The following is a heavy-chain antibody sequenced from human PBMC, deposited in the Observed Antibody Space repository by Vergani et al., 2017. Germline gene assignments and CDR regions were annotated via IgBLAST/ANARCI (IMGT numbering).Heavy chain of an antibody. CDR2: IIPILGIA. J-gene: IGHJ5*02. Sequence: QVQLVQSGAEVKKPGSSVKVSCKASGGTFSSYAISWVRQAPGQGLEWMGRIIPILGIANYAQKFQGRVTITADKSTSTAYMELSSLRSEDTAVYYCARDATRSGCNSLLGYGPADRLGKRIWFDPWDRGTLVTVSS. CDR3: ARDATRSGCNSLLGYGPADRLGKRIWFDP. D-gene: IGHD5-24*01. V-gene: IGHV1-69*04. CDR1: GGTFSSYA.